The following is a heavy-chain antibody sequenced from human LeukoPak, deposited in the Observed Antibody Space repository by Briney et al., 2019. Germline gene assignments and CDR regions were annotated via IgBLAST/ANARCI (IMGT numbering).Heavy chain of an antibody. J-gene: IGHJ6*03. CDR3: AKDSGSRGTYYYYYYYMDV. D-gene: IGHD3-10*01. Sequence: GGSLRLSCAASGFTFSSYEMNWVRQAPGKGLEWVSYISSSGSTIYYADSVKGRFTISRDNAKNSLYLQMNSLRAEDTAVYYCAKDSGSRGTYYYYYYYMDVWGKGTTVTVSS. CDR2: ISSSGSTI. V-gene: IGHV3-48*03. CDR1: GFTFSSYE.